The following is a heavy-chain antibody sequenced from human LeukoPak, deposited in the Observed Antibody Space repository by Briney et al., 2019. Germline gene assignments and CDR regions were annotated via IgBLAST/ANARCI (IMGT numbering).Heavy chain of an antibody. V-gene: IGHV3-74*01. Sequence: PGGSLRLSCAASGFTFSTYWMHWVRQAPGKGLVWLPRISSDGSSTNYADSVKGRFTISRDNAKNTLYLQMNSLRAEDTAVYYCARDYGEGGYYFDYWGQGTLVTVSS. CDR1: GFTFSTYW. J-gene: IGHJ4*02. CDR3: ARDYGEGGYYFDY. CDR2: ISSDGSST. D-gene: IGHD4-17*01.